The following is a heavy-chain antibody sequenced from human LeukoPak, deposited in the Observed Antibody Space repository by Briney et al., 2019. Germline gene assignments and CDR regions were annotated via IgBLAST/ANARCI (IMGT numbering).Heavy chain of an antibody. J-gene: IGHJ4*02. CDR2: INSDGTNT. V-gene: IGHV3-74*01. CDR3: ARDFCSSTSCSGFDY. D-gene: IGHD2-2*01. Sequence: GGSLRLSCAASGFTFSSNWMHWVRQAPGQGLVWVSRINSDGTNTDYADSVKGRFTISRDNSKNTVYLQMNSLRAEDTAVYYCARDFCSSTSCSGFDYWGQGTLVTVSS. CDR1: GFTFSSNW.